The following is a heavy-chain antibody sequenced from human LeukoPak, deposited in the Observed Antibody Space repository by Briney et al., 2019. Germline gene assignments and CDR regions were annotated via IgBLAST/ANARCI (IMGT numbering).Heavy chain of an antibody. Sequence: GGSLRLSCAASGFTFSTYWMSWVRLAPGKGLEWVANIEHDGSDQYYADSVEGRFTISRDNAKNSLYLQMNSLRAEDTAVYYCARHDSSGYYSFDYWGQGTLVTVSS. CDR3: ARHDSSGYYSFDY. V-gene: IGHV3-7*05. CDR1: GFTFSTYW. CDR2: IEHDGSDQ. J-gene: IGHJ4*02. D-gene: IGHD3-22*01.